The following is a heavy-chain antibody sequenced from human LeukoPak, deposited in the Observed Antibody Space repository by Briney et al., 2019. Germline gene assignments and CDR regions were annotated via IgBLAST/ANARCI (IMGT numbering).Heavy chain of an antibody. J-gene: IGHJ2*01. CDR1: GGSIRSYY. D-gene: IGHD2-2*01. Sequence: LETLSLTCTVSGGSIRSYYWNWVRRPAGKGLEWIGRIYTSGSTNYNPSLKSRVTMSVDTSKNQFSLKLSSVTAADTAVYYCARDALYCSSTSCYRYWYFDLWGRGTLVTVSS. CDR3: ARDALYCSSTSCYRYWYFDL. V-gene: IGHV4-4*07. CDR2: IYTSGST.